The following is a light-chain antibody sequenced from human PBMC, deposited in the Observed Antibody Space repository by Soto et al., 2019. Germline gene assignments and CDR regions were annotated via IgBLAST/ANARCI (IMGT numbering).Light chain of an antibody. Sequence: IVLTQSPGTLSLSPGERATLSCRASQSVSNNYLAWYQQRPGQAPRLLIYGASSRATGIPDRFSGSGSATDFTLTISRLEPEDFAVYFCQQSGSSPLTFGGGTKVDIK. CDR1: QSVSNNY. J-gene: IGKJ4*01. CDR2: GAS. CDR3: QQSGSSPLT. V-gene: IGKV3-20*01.